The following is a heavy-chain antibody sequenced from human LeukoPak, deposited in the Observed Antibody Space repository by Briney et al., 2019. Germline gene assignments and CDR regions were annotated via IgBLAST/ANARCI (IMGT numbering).Heavy chain of an antibody. CDR1: GYTFTGYY. V-gene: IGHV1-2*02. D-gene: IGHD3-22*01. J-gene: IGHJ4*02. CDR2: INPNSGGT. Sequence: ASVKVSCKASGYTFTGYYMHWVRQAPGQGLEWMGWINPNSGGTNYAQKFQGRVTMTRDTSISTAYMELSRLRSDDTAVYYCARQIGPYYYDSSGHWGEFDYWGQGTLVTVSS. CDR3: ARQIGPYYYDSSGHWGEFDY.